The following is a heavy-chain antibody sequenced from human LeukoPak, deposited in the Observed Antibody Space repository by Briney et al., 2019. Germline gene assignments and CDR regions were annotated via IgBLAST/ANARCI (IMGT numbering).Heavy chain of an antibody. D-gene: IGHD6-19*01. CDR2: ISSNGGST. V-gene: IGHV3-64*01. Sequence: PGGSLRLSCAASGFTFSSYAMHWVRQAPGKGLEYVSAISSNGGSTYYANSVKGRFTISRDNSKNTLYLRMGSLRAEDMAVYYCARARGSGWSIDYWGQGTLVTVSS. J-gene: IGHJ4*02. CDR1: GFTFSSYA. CDR3: ARARGSGWSIDY.